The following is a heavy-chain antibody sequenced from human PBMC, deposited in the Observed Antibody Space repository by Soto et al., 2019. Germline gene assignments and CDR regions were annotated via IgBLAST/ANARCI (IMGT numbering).Heavy chain of an antibody. J-gene: IGHJ4*02. CDR2: TRNKANSYTT. D-gene: IGHD3-3*01. Sequence: ALRLSCAAPGFTFSDHYMDWVRQAPGKGLEWVGRTRNKANSYTTEYAASVKGRFTMSRDDSKNSLYLQMNSMKTEDTAVYYCARFGVVTEAFDYWGQGTLVTGSS. CDR3: ARFGVVTEAFDY. V-gene: IGHV3-72*01. CDR1: GFTFSDHY.